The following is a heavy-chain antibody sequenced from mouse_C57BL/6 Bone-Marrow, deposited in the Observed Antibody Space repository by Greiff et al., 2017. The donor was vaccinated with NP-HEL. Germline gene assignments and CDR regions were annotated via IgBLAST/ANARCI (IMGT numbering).Heavy chain of an antibody. D-gene: IGHD1-1*01. J-gene: IGHJ3*01. CDR3: TREKGIYYCGLCAY. CDR1: GYTFTDYE. V-gene: IGHV1-15*01. CDR2: IDPETGGT. Sequence: QVQLQQSGAELVRPGASVTLSCKASGYTFTDYEMHWVKQTPVHGLEWIGAIDPETGGTAYNQKFKGKAILTADKSSSTAYMELRSLTSEDSAVYYCTREKGIYYCGLCAYWGRGTVVTVSA.